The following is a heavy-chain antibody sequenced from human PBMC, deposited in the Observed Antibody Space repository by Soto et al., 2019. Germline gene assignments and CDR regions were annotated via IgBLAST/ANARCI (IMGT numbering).Heavy chain of an antibody. CDR1: GFTFSSYA. D-gene: IGHD3-3*01. Sequence: GGSLRLSCAASGFTFSSYAMHWVRQAPGKGLEWVAVISYDGSNKYYADSVKGRFTISRDNSKNTLYLQMNSLRAEDTAVYYCARSLTIFGVVIIPCYYYGMDVWGQGTTVTVSS. CDR3: ARSLTIFGVVIIPCYYYGMDV. CDR2: ISYDGSNK. J-gene: IGHJ6*02. V-gene: IGHV3-30-3*01.